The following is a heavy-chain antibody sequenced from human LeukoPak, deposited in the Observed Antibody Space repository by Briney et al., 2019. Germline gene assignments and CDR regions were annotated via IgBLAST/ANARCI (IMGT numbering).Heavy chain of an antibody. Sequence: SQTLSLTCTVSGGSISSGGYYWSWIRQHPGKGLEWIGYIYYSGSTYYNPSLKSRVTISVDTSKNQFSLKLSSVTAADTAVYYCARGRYRSGGSCYSEVDYWGQGTLVTVSS. J-gene: IGHJ4*02. D-gene: IGHD2-15*01. V-gene: IGHV4-31*03. CDR3: ARGRYRSGGSCYSEVDY. CDR2: IYYSGST. CDR1: GGSISSGGYY.